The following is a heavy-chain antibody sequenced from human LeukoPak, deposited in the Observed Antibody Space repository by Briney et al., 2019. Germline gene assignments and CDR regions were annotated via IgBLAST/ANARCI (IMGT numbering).Heavy chain of an antibody. CDR2: ISGFNT. Sequence: GGSLRLSCRTSGFAFNNYAMNWVRQPPGKGLEWVSGISGFNTYYADSVNGQFTISRDNSKNVLYLQMNRLRVEDTAVYYCVKDVCTSPRCLLYSDSWGQGALVTVSS. D-gene: IGHD2-2*01. CDR1: GFAFNNYA. CDR3: VKDVCTSPRCLLYSDS. V-gene: IGHV3-23*01. J-gene: IGHJ4*02.